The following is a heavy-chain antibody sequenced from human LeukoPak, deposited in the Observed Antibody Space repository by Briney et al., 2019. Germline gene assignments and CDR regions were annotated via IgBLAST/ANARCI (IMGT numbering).Heavy chain of an antibody. J-gene: IGHJ4*02. Sequence: GGSLRLSCAASGFTFSSYAMSWVRQAPGKGLEWVSAISGSGSYIYYADSVKGRFTISRDNAKRSLYLQMNSLRAEDTAVYYCARGTYYYDSSGYDFDYWGQGTLVTVSS. D-gene: IGHD3-22*01. V-gene: IGHV3-21*01. CDR1: GFTFSSYA. CDR2: ISGSGSYI. CDR3: ARGTYYYDSSGYDFDY.